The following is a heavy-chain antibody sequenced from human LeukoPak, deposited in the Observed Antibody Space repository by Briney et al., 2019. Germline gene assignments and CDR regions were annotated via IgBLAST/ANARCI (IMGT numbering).Heavy chain of an antibody. CDR1: GGSTINYF. D-gene: IGHD6-13*01. Sequence: KPSETLSLTCTVSGGSTINYFRSWIRQPAGKGLGWIGHIYSSGTTHYNPSLNNRVTISLDTSKSQFSLHLNSVTAADTAVYYCARHTDIAPLSSLKYWGQGTLVTVSS. CDR3: ARHTDIAPLSSLKY. CDR2: IYSSGTT. J-gene: IGHJ4*02. V-gene: IGHV4-4*07.